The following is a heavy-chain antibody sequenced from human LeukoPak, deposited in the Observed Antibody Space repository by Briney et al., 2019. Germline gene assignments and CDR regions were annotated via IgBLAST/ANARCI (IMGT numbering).Heavy chain of an antibody. D-gene: IGHD1-26*01. CDR1: GGSFSGYY. CDR3: ARSLVVGATYPYH. CDR2: INHSGST. J-gene: IGHJ5*02. Sequence: SETLSLTCAVYGGSFSGYYWSWIRQPPGKGLEWIGEINHSGSTNYNPSLKSRVTISVDTSKNQFSLKLSSVTAADTAVYYCARSLVVGATYPYHWGQGTLVTVSS. V-gene: IGHV4-34*01.